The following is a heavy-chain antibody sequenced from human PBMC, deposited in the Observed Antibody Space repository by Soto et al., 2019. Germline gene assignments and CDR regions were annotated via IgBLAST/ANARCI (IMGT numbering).Heavy chain of an antibody. Sequence: SVKVSCKASGGTFSSYAISWVRQAPGQGLEWMGGIIPIFGTANYAQKFQGRVTITADESTSTAYMELSSLRSEDTAVYYCARSKIFGVVRYYYYGMDVWGQGTTVTVSS. CDR2: IIPIFGTA. CDR1: GGTFSSYA. V-gene: IGHV1-69*13. CDR3: ARSKIFGVVRYYYYGMDV. J-gene: IGHJ6*02. D-gene: IGHD3-3*01.